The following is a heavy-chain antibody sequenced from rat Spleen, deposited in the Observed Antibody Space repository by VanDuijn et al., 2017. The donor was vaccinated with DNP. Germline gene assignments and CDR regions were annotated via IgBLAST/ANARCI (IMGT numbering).Heavy chain of an antibody. CDR3: TRGKNYALDA. V-gene: IGHV5-7*01. J-gene: IGHJ4*01. D-gene: IGHD1-4*01. Sequence: EVQLVESGGGLVQPGRSLKLSCAASGFTFSDYNMVWVRQAPKKSLEWVATISYDGSSTDYRDSVKGRFTISRDNAKSTLYLQMDSLRSEDTATYYCTRGKNYALDAWGQGTSVTVSS. CDR1: GFTFSDYN. CDR2: ISYDGSST.